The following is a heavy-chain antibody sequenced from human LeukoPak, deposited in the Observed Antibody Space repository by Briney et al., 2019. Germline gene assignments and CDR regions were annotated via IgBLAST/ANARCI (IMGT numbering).Heavy chain of an antibody. CDR2: ISSSSSYI. D-gene: IGHD1-14*01. J-gene: IGHJ4*02. CDR3: ARDPGPHLPYGHCDY. V-gene: IGHV3-21*01. CDR1: GFTFSSYS. Sequence: QTGGSLRLSCAASGFTFSSYSMNWVRQAPGKGLEWVSSISSSSSYIYYADSVKGRFTISRDNAKNSLYLQMNSLRAEDTVVYYFARDPGPHLPYGHCDYWGQGNLVTVSS.